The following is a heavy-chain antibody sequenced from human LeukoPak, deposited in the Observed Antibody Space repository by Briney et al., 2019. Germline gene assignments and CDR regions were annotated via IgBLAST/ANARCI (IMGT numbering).Heavy chain of an antibody. Sequence: TSETLSLTCAVYGGSFNNYYWSWIRQPPGKGLEWIGEVNHSGSTNYNPSLRSRVTISIDTSKNQFSLQLTSVTAADTAVYYCASLMLIAVGSDYWGQGNLVTVSS. D-gene: IGHD3-16*01. CDR1: GGSFNNYY. CDR2: VNHSGST. V-gene: IGHV4-34*01. J-gene: IGHJ4*02. CDR3: ASLMLIAVGSDY.